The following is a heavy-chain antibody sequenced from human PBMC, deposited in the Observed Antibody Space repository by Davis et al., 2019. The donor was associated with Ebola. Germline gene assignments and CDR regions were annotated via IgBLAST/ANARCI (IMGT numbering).Heavy chain of an antibody. V-gene: IGHV1-3*01. Sequence: ASVNVSCKASVYTFTSYAMHSVRQAPGQRLEWMGWINAGNGNTKYSQKFQGRVTITRDTSASTAYMELSSLRSEDTAVYYCAREGYDFWPRGNGAFDIWGQGTMVTVSS. CDR2: INAGNGNT. D-gene: IGHD3-3*01. J-gene: IGHJ3*02. CDR3: AREGYDFWPRGNGAFDI. CDR1: VYTFTSYA.